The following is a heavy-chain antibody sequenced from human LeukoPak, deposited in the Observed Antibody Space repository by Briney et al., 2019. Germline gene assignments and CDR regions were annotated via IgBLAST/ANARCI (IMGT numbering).Heavy chain of an antibody. CDR3: ARAYSSSSGRPFDY. V-gene: IGHV4-59*11. CDR2: IYYTGTT. CDR1: GGSISSHY. Sequence: SETLSLTCSVSGGSISSHYWSWIRQPPGKELEWMGYIYYTGTTNYKPSLKSRVTISVDTSKNQFSLNLTSVTAADTAVYYCARAYSSSSGRPFDYWGQGTLVIVSS. J-gene: IGHJ4*02. D-gene: IGHD6-6*01.